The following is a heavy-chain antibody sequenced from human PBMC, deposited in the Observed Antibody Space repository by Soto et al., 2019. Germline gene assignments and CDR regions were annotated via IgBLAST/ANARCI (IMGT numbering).Heavy chain of an antibody. CDR3: ARVIAAAGRVLCGMDA. D-gene: IGHD6-13*01. CDR1: GGSISSYY. CDR2: IYYSGST. V-gene: IGHV4-59*01. Sequence: QVQLQESGPGLVKPSETLSLTCTVSGGSISSYYWSWIRQPPGKGLEWIGYIYYSGSTNYNPSLMRRVTISVDTSKNQFSLELSSVTAADTAVYYCARVIAAAGRVLCGMDAWGQGTTVTVSS. J-gene: IGHJ6*02.